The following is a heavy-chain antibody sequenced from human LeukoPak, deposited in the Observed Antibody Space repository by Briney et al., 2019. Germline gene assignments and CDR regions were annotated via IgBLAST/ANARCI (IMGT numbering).Heavy chain of an antibody. V-gene: IGHV3-13*01. CDR1: GFTFSNYD. Sequence: GGSLRLSCAASGFTFSNYDIHWVRQATGQGLEWVSGIGTAGDTYYAGSVKGRFTISRENAKNSLYLQMKSLRAGDTAVYYCARGSPPFQHWGQGTLVTVSS. CDR2: IGTAGDT. J-gene: IGHJ1*01. CDR3: ARGSPPFQH. D-gene: IGHD3-10*01.